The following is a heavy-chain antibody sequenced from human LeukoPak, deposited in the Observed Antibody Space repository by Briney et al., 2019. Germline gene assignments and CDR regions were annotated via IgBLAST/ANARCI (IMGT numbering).Heavy chain of an antibody. CDR2: IYRNDDK. CDR1: GFSLSTSGVG. CDR3: AHGALGYGDYVIHY. Sequence: SGPTLVKPTQTLTLTCTFSGFSLSTSGVGVGWIRQPPGKALEWLALIYRNDDKRYSPSLKSRLTITEDTSKNQVVLTMTNMDPVDTATYYCAHGALGYGDYVIHYWGQGTLVTVSS. V-gene: IGHV2-5*01. D-gene: IGHD4-17*01. J-gene: IGHJ4*02.